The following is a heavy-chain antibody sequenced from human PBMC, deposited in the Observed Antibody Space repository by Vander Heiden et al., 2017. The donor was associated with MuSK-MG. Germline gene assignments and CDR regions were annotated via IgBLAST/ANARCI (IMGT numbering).Heavy chain of an antibody. Sequence: VQLQLSGPGLVKPSQTLPPTCAISGDRVSSKSAAWTRIRHSPSRGLEWVGRTYYRSKWSNDYAVFLKSRITIKPDTAKNQFSLQLNAVTPEDTAVYYGARQDQGLIDYWGQGTLVTVSS. D-gene: IGHD6-25*01. V-gene: IGHV6-1*01. CDR1: GDRVSSKSAA. J-gene: IGHJ4*02. CDR2: TYYRSKWSN. CDR3: ARQDQGLIDY.